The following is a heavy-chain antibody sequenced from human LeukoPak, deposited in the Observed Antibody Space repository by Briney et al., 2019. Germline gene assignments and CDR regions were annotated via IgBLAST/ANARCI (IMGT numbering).Heavy chain of an antibody. D-gene: IGHD3-16*01. CDR1: GFTFSSYW. J-gene: IGHJ4*02. CDR2: INSDGSST. Sequence: GGSLRLSCAASGFTFSSYWMHWVRQAPGKGLAWVSRINSDGSSTSYADSVKGRFTISRDNAKNTLYLQMNSLRAEDTAVYYCARAQRGSFDYWGQGTLVTVSS. CDR3: ARAQRGSFDY. V-gene: IGHV3-74*01.